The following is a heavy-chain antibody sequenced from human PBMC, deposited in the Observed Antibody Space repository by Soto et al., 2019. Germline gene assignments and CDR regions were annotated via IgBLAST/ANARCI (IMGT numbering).Heavy chain of an antibody. CDR3: ARQKWEQPNWFDP. CDR1: GGSISSTFYY. Sequence: QLQLQESGPGLVKPSETLSLTCSLSGGSISSTFYYWGWIRQPPGKGLEGIGRIYYSGTTFYNASLKGRVTISVDTSKNQFSLRLTSVTATDTAVYFCARQKWEQPNWFDPWGQGTLVTVSS. D-gene: IGHD1-26*01. V-gene: IGHV4-39*01. J-gene: IGHJ5*02. CDR2: IYYSGTT.